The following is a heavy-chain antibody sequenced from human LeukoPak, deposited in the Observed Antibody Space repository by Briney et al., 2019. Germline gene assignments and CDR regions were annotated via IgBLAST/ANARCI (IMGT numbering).Heavy chain of an antibody. J-gene: IGHJ6*04. V-gene: IGHV3-48*03. D-gene: IGHD3-22*01. CDR2: ISSSGSTI. CDR3: ARGGADYYDSSGYPV. Sequence: GGSLRLSCAASGFTFSSYEMNWVRQAPGKGLEWVSYISSSGSTIYYADSVKGRFTISRDNAKNSLYLQMNSLRAEDTAVYYCARGGADYYDSSGYPVWGKGTTVTISS. CDR1: GFTFSSYE.